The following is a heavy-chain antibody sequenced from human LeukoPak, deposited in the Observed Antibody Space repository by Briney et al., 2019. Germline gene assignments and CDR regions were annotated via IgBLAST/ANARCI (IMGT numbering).Heavy chain of an antibody. D-gene: IGHD6-6*01. CDR3: APYSTSSGDAFDI. J-gene: IGHJ3*02. CDR1: GYTFSDQY. V-gene: IGHV1-2*02. Sequence: ASVKVSCKASGYTFSDQYIHWVRQSPGQGLEWMGWINPNSGDTDYAQKFQGRVTMTRDTSISTAYIELTSLRSDDTAMYYCAPYSTSSGDAFDIWGQGTLVTVSS. CDR2: INPNSGDT.